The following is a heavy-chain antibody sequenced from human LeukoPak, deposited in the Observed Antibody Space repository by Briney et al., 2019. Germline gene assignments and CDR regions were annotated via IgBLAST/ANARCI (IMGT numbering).Heavy chain of an antibody. V-gene: IGHV3-30*02. CDR3: ASSHYGDLRPYVDY. Sequence: GGSLRLSCAASGFTFSSYGMHWVRQAPGKGLEWVAFIRYDGSNKYYADSVKGRFTISRDNSKNTLYLQMNSLRAEDTAVYYCASSHYGDLRPYVDYWGQGTLVTVSS. CDR1: GFTFSSYG. D-gene: IGHD4-17*01. CDR2: IRYDGSNK. J-gene: IGHJ4*02.